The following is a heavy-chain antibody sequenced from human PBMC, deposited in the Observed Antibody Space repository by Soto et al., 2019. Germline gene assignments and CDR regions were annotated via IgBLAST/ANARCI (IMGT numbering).Heavy chain of an antibody. J-gene: IGHJ4*02. CDR3: AAQATGYFVPFDF. V-gene: IGHV3-23*01. Sequence: EVQLLESGGGLVQPGGSLRLSCAASGFSFSTCAVSWVRQAPGKGLEWASSIIASGDTTHYAESVRGRFTISRDNSRNTLHLQMSSLTAEDTAIYSCAAQATGYFVPFDFWGRGTLVTVYS. CDR2: IIASGDTT. CDR1: GFSFSTCA. D-gene: IGHD3-22*01.